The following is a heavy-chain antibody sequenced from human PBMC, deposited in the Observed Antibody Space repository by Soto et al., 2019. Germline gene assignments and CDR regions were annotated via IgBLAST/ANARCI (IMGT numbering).Heavy chain of an antibody. Sequence: QVQLVESGGGVGQPGRSLRLSCAASGFTFSSYGMHWVRQAPGKGLEWVAVIWYDGSNKYYADSVKGRFTISRDNSNNTLYLQMNRLRAEDTAVYYCARDHQLEEHRNYYYYYCMDVWGQGTTVTVS. J-gene: IGHJ6*02. D-gene: IGHD6-6*01. V-gene: IGHV3-33*01. CDR3: ARDHQLEEHRNYYYYYCMDV. CDR1: GFTFSSYG. CDR2: IWYDGSNK.